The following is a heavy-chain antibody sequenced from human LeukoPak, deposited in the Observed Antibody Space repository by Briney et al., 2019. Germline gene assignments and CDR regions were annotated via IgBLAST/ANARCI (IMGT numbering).Heavy chain of an antibody. CDR2: IRYDGSNK. CDR1: GFAFSNYG. V-gene: IGHV3-30*02. J-gene: IGHJ4*02. D-gene: IGHD6-13*01. Sequence: GGSLRLSCAASGFAFSNYGMHWVRQAPGKGLERVAFIRYDGSNKYYTDSAKGRFTISRDNSKNTLYLQMNSLRAEDTAVYYCAKDRDSSSWYSPSDFWGLGTLVTVSS. CDR3: AKDRDSSSWYSPSDF.